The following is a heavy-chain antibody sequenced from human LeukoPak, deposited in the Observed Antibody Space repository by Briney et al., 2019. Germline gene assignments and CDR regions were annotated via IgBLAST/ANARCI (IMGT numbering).Heavy chain of an antibody. CDR3: ARRRGYSYGYYYYYYYMDV. Sequence: SETLSLTCTVSVGSISSSPYYWGWIRQPPGKGLEWIGTIYYSGSTYYNPSLKSRVTISVDTAKNKFSLKLTSVTAADTAVYYCARRRGYSYGYYYYYYYMDVWGKGTTVTISS. D-gene: IGHD5-18*01. CDR2: IYYSGST. J-gene: IGHJ6*03. CDR1: VGSISSSPYY. V-gene: IGHV4-39*01.